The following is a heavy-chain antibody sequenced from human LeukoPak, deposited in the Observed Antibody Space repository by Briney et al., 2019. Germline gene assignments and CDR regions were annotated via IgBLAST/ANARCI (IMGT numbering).Heavy chain of an antibody. V-gene: IGHV4-38-2*02. CDR2: IYYSGST. J-gene: IGHJ3*02. CDR3: ASPYGDLRDDAFDI. Sequence: SETLSLTCTVSGYSISSGYYWGWIRQPPGKGLEWIGYIYYSGSTYYNPSLKSRVTISVDTSKNQFSLKLSSVTAADTAVYYCASPYGDLRDDAFDIWGQGTMVTVSS. D-gene: IGHD4-17*01. CDR1: GYSISSGYY.